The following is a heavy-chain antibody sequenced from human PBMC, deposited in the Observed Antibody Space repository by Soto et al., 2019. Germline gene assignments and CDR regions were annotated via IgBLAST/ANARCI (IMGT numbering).Heavy chain of an antibody. J-gene: IGHJ5*02. D-gene: IGHD2-8*01. CDR1: GYTFTGYY. Sequence: WASVKVSCKASGYTFTGYYMHCVRQAPGQVLEWMGWINPNSGGTNYAQKFQGRVTMTRDTSISTAYMELSRLRSDDTAVYYCARELSGHCTNGVCLNWFDPWGQGTLVTVSS. V-gene: IGHV1-2*02. CDR3: ARELSGHCTNGVCLNWFDP. CDR2: INPNSGGT.